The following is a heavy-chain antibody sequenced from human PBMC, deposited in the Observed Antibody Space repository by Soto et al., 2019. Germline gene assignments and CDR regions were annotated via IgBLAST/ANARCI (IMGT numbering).Heavy chain of an antibody. CDR2: IYYSGST. Sequence: PSETLSLTCTVSGGSISSYYWSWIRQPPGKGLEWIGYIYYSGSTNYNPSLKSRVTISVDTSKNQFSLKLSSVTAADTAVYYCARGPARDLYYYYGTDVWGQGTTVTVSS. V-gene: IGHV4-59*01. J-gene: IGHJ6*02. CDR3: ARGPARDLYYYYGTDV. CDR1: GGSISSYY.